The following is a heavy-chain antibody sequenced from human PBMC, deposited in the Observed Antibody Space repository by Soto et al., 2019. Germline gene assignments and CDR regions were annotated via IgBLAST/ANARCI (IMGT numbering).Heavy chain of an antibody. CDR1: GFTFSSYS. J-gene: IGHJ4*02. Sequence: EVQLVESGGGLVKPGGSLRLSCAASGFTFSSYSMNWVRQAPGKGLEWVSPISSSSSYIYYADSVKGRFTIYRDNAKNSLYLQMNSLRAEDTAVYYCARAVGGMITFGGVIANFDYWGQGTLVTVSS. CDR3: ARAVGGMITFGGVIANFDY. D-gene: IGHD3-16*02. CDR2: ISSSSSYI. V-gene: IGHV3-21*01.